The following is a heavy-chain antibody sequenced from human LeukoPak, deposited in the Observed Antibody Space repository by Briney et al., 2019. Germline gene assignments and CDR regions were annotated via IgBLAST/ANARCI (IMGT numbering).Heavy chain of an antibody. CDR3: AKDHYYEDGYYFDY. CDR2: IRYDGSNK. J-gene: IGHJ4*02. CDR1: GFTFSSYG. V-gene: IGHV3-30*02. D-gene: IGHD3-22*01. Sequence: GALRLSCAASGFTFSSYGMHWVRQAPGKGLEWVAFIRYDGSNKYYADSVKGRFTISRDNSKNTLYLQMNSLRAEDTAVYYCAKDHYYEDGYYFDYWGQGTLVTVSS.